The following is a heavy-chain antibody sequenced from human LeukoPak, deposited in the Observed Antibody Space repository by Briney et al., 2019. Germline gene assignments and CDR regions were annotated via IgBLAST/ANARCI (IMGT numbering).Heavy chain of an antibody. CDR2: VGGSGTAT. CDR3: TKISGGNARYFDY. D-gene: IGHD4-23*01. CDR1: GFTFTGYA. Sequence: GGSLRLSCVASGFTFTGYAMTWVRQAPGKGLEWVSAVGGSGTATFYAHSVKDRFTISRDNSINTVYLQMDNLRAEDTAVYYCTKISGGNARYFDYWGQGILVTVSS. J-gene: IGHJ4*02. V-gene: IGHV3-23*01.